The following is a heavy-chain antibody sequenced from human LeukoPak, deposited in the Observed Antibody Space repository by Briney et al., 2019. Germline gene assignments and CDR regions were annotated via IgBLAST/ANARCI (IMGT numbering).Heavy chain of an antibody. CDR2: ISGTSHII. V-gene: IGHV3-11*01. CDR1: GFTFSDHY. CDR3: ARGPSHMEY. D-gene: IGHD3-3*01. Sequence: PGGSLRLSCAASGFTFSDHYMSWIRQAPGKGLEWLSYISGTSHIIYYADSVKGRFTISRDNAKSSLYLQMNSLRAEDTAVYYCARGPSHMEYWGQGSLVTVSS. J-gene: IGHJ4*02.